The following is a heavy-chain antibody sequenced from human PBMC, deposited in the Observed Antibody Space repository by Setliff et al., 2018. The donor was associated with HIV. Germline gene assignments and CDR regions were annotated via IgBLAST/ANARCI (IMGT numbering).Heavy chain of an antibody. D-gene: IGHD1-1*01. CDR1: RYTFTKYW. Sequence: PGESLKISCKGSRYTFTKYWIAWVRQVPGKGLEWMGIVYPGDSDTRYSPSFQGQVTISAGKSISTAYLQWASLKASDTAIYYCARGKYTTYLFDPWGQGTLVTVSS. CDR3: ARGKYTTYLFDP. J-gene: IGHJ5*02. V-gene: IGHV5-51*01. CDR2: VYPGDSDT.